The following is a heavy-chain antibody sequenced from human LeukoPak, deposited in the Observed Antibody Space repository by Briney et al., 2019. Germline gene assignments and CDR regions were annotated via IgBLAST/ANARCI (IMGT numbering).Heavy chain of an antibody. CDR2: IYYNGRVT. CDR1: GGTLNPYY. J-gene: IGHJ5*02. D-gene: IGHD6-19*01. Sequence: PSETLSLTCTVSGGTLNPYYWGWIRLPPGKGLEWIGYIYYNGRVTNYNPSLKGRVSISVDTSKNQFSLNLRSVTAADTAVYYCARGFASGWYSRYDPWGQGTLVTVSS. CDR3: ARGFASGWYSRYDP. V-gene: IGHV4-59*01.